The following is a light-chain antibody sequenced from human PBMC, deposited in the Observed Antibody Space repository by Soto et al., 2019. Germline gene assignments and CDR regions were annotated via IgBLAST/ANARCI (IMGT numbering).Light chain of an antibody. CDR1: QTVSTS. CDR3: HQYNNWWT. CDR2: GAS. Sequence: EIVMTQSPATLSVSTGERATLSCRASQTVSTSLAWYQQKPGRAPRLLIYGASTRASGVPARFSGSGSGTEFTLTISSLQSEDSAVYYCHQYNNWWTFGQGTKAAI. J-gene: IGKJ1*01. V-gene: IGKV3-15*01.